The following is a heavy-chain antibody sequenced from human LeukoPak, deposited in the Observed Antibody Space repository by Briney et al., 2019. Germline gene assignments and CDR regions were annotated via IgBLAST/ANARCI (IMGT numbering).Heavy chain of an antibody. CDR3: ARVHSSMYYYGSGSYPYFDY. CDR2: IYYSGST. D-gene: IGHD3-10*01. V-gene: IGHV4-59*01. CDR1: GGSISSYY. J-gene: IGHJ4*02. Sequence: SETLSLTRTVSGGSISSYYWSWIRQPPGKGLEWIGYIYYSGSTNYNPSLKSRVTISVDTSKNQFSLKLSSVTAADTAVYYCARVHSSMYYYGSGSYPYFDYWGQGTLVTVSS.